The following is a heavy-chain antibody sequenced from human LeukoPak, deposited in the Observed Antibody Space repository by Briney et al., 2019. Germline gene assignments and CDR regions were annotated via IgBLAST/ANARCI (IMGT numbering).Heavy chain of an antibody. CDR2: IKQDGSEK. V-gene: IGHV3-7*01. CDR1: GFTFSSYW. Sequence: PGGSLRLSCAASGFTFSSYWMSWVRQAPGKGLEWVANIKQDGSEKYYVDSVKGRFTISRDNAKNSLYLQMNSLRAEDTAVYYCARAGISPPHYFFDYWGQGTLVTVSS. D-gene: IGHD2/OR15-2a*01. CDR3: ARAGISPPHYFFDY. J-gene: IGHJ4*01.